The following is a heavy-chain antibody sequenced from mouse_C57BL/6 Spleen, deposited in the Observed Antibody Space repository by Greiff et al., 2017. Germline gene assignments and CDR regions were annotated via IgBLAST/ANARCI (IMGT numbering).Heavy chain of an antibody. D-gene: IGHD2-3*01. Sequence: QVHVKQSGAELVKPGASVKISCKASGYAFSSYWMNWVKQRPGKGLEWIGQIYPGDGDTNYNGKFKGKATLTADKSSSTAYMQLSSLTSEDSAVYFCARGIYDGYYLYYFDYWGQGTTLTVSS. CDR1: GYAFSSYW. J-gene: IGHJ2*01. CDR3: ARGIYDGYYLYYFDY. V-gene: IGHV1-80*01. CDR2: IYPGDGDT.